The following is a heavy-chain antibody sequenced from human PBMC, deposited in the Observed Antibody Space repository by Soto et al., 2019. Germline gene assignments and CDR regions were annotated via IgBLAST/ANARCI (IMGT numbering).Heavy chain of an antibody. D-gene: IGHD3-10*01. CDR2: ISPMFGAA. J-gene: IGHJ4*02. CDR1: GGTFNTYA. Sequence: QVQLVQSGAEMKKPGSSVKVSCQSSGGTFNTYAMNWVRQAPGQGPEWMGDISPMFGAANYAPKFQGRGTITADGSTGTSYMQLSSLTSEDTALYFCAREAQVHTPGFVYWGQGTLVTVSS. V-gene: IGHV1-69*19. CDR3: AREAQVHTPGFVY.